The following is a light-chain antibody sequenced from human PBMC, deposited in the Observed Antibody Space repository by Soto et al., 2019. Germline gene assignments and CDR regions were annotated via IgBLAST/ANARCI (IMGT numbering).Light chain of an antibody. CDR1: SGHRSYA. CDR2: LNSDGRH. Sequence: QAVVTQSPSASASLGASVKLTCTLSSGHRSYAIAWHQQQPEKGPRYLMKLNSDGRHSKGDGIPDRFSGSSSGAERYLTIPSLQSEDEADYYCQTWGTGSVVFGGGTKLTVL. V-gene: IGLV4-69*01. J-gene: IGLJ2*01. CDR3: QTWGTGSVV.